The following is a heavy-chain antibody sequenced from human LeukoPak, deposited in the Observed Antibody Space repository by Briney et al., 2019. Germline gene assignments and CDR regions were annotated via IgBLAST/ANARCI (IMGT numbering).Heavy chain of an antibody. Sequence: ASMKVSCKASGYTFTGYYMHWVRQAPGQGLEWMGWINPNSGGTNYAQKFQGWVTMTRDTSISTAYMELSRLRSDDTAVYYCARGGVVPAAGWFDPWGQGTLVTVSS. CDR2: INPNSGGT. J-gene: IGHJ5*02. CDR1: GYTFTGYY. CDR3: ARGGVVPAAGWFDP. D-gene: IGHD2-2*01. V-gene: IGHV1-2*04.